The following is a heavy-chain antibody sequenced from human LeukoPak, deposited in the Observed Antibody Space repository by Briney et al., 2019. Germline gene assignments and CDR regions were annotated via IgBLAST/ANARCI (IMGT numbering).Heavy chain of an antibody. Sequence: PGGSLRLSCAAPVFSFLAYGMHSVRQAPGKGLEWVAFIRYDGSNKYYADSVKGRFTISRDNSKNTLYLQMNSLRAEDTAVHYCAQGLITMVRGAMDYWGQGTLVTVSS. J-gene: IGHJ4*02. CDR3: AQGLITMVRGAMDY. D-gene: IGHD3-10*01. CDR1: VFSFLAYG. CDR2: IRYDGSNK. V-gene: IGHV3-30*02.